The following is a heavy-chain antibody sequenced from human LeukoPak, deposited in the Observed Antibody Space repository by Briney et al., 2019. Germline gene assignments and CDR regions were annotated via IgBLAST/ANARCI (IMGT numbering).Heavy chain of an antibody. CDR2: IHPNSGGT. CDR1: GYTFTSYY. J-gene: IGHJ6*03. Sequence: ASVKVSCKAPGYTFTSYYMHWVRQAPGQGLEWMGWIHPNSGGTNYVQKFQGRVTMTRNTSISTAYMELSSLRSEDTAVYYCARGDLSAAALMDVWGKGTTVTISS. D-gene: IGHD6-13*01. CDR3: ARGDLSAAALMDV. V-gene: IGHV1-2*02.